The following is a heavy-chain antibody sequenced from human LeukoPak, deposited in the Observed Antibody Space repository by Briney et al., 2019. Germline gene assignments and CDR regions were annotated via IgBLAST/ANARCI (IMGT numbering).Heavy chain of an antibody. Sequence: GGSLRLSCAASGFTFSSYAMSWVRQAPGKGLEWVSAISGSGGSTYYADSVKGRFTISRDNSKNTLFLQMNSLRAEDTAVYYCAKRLPVVGDRNRAFDYWGQGTLVTVSS. J-gene: IGHJ4*02. V-gene: IGHV3-23*01. CDR2: ISGSGGST. D-gene: IGHD2-21*02. CDR3: AKRLPVVGDRNRAFDY. CDR1: GFTFSSYA.